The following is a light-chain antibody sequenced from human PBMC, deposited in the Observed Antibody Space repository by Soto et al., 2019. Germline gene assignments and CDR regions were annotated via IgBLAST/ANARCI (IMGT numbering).Light chain of an antibody. Sequence: DIQITKSPSTLSASVGDRVTITCRASQSISNWLAWYQQRPGKAPKLLIYDASTLESWVPSRFSGSGSGTELTLTISGLRPDDFATYYCQQYNTFSYTFGQGTKLEIK. J-gene: IGKJ2*01. CDR1: QSISNW. CDR2: DAS. V-gene: IGKV1-5*01. CDR3: QQYNTFSYT.